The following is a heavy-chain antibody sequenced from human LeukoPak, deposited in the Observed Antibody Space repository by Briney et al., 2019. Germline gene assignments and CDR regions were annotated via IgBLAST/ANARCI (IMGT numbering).Heavy chain of an antibody. D-gene: IGHD3-9*01. Sequence: PEGSLRLSCAASGFTVSSNYMSWVRQAPGKGLEWVSVIYSGGSTYFADSVKGRFTISRDNSKNPLYLQMNSLRADDTAVYYCAKEMGEYFDWESYYYYGMDVWGQGTTVTVSS. CDR2: IYSGGST. CDR1: GFTVSSNY. CDR3: AKEMGEYFDWESYYYYGMDV. J-gene: IGHJ6*02. V-gene: IGHV3-66*01.